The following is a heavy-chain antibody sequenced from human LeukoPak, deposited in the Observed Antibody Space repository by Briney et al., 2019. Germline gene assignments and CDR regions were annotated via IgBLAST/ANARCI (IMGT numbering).Heavy chain of an antibody. CDR2: INHSGST. CDR3: ARVRVRGVIMDYYYGMDV. J-gene: IGHJ6*02. V-gene: IGHV4-34*01. Sequence: PSETLSLTCAVYGGSFSGYYWSWIRQPPGHGLEGSGEINHSGSTNYNPSPNRPITISVDTSKNQFSLKLSSGTAAHPPVYDCARVRVRGVIMDYYYGMDVWRQETTLTVPS. D-gene: IGHD3-10*01. CDR1: GGSFSGYY.